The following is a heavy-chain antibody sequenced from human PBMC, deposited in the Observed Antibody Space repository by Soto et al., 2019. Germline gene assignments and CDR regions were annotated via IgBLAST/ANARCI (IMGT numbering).Heavy chain of an antibody. J-gene: IGHJ3*02. CDR2: IYYSGST. Sequence: SETLSLTCTVSGGSISSYYWSWIRQPPGKGLEWIGYIYYSGSTNYNPSLKSRVTISVDTSKNQFSLKLSSVTAADTAVYYCARGGVITSSSDAFDIWGQGTMVTVSS. CDR1: GGSISSYY. V-gene: IGHV4-59*01. CDR3: ARGGVITSSSDAFDI. D-gene: IGHD3-10*01.